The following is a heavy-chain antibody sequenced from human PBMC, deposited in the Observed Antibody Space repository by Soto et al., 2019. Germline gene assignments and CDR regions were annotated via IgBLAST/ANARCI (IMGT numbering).Heavy chain of an antibody. V-gene: IGHV4-61*01. CDR3: ARDYYGMDV. J-gene: IGHJ6*02. Sequence: PSETLSLTCTVSGYSISSGYYSSWIRQPPGKGLEWIGYIYYSGSTNYNPSLTSRVTISVDTSKNQFSLKLSSVTAADTAVYYCARDYYGMDVWGQGTTVTVSS. CDR1: GYSISSGYY. CDR2: IYYSGST.